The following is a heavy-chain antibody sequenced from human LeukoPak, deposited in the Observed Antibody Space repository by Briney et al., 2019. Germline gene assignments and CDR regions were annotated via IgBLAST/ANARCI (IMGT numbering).Heavy chain of an antibody. CDR2: ISYDGSNK. Sequence: GGSLRLSCAASGFTFSSYGMHWVRQAPGKGLEWVAVISYDGSNKYYADSVKGRFTISRDNSKNTLYLQMNSLRAEDTAVYYCARGERDTYYYDSSGYYQFDYWGQGTLVTVSS. J-gene: IGHJ4*02. CDR1: GFTFSSYG. V-gene: IGHV3-30*19. D-gene: IGHD3-22*01. CDR3: ARGERDTYYYDSSGYYQFDY.